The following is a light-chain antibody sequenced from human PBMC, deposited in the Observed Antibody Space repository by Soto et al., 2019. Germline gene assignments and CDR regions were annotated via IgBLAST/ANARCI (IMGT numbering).Light chain of an antibody. J-gene: IGKJ1*01. V-gene: IGKV1-5*03. CDR2: KAS. CDR1: QTISSW. Sequence: DIPMTQSPSTLSGSVGDRVTITCRASQTISSWLAWYEQKPGKAPKLLIYKASTLKSGVPSRFSGSGSGTEFALTFSSLQPDDFATDYCQHSNSYSAAFGQGTKVELK. CDR3: QHSNSYSAA.